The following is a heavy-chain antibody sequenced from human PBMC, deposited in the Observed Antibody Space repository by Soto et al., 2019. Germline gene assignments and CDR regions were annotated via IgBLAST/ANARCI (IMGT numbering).Heavy chain of an antibody. J-gene: IGHJ4*02. CDR2: INHSGST. V-gene: IGHV4-34*01. CDR3: ASYSSGWTRFDY. CDR1: GGSFSGYY. Sequence: QVQLQQWGAGLLKPSETLSLTCAVYGGSFSGYYWSWIRQPPGKGLEWIGEINHSGSTNYNPSLKSRFTISVDTSKNQFSLKLSSVTAADTAVYYCASYSSGWTRFDYWGQGTLVTVSS. D-gene: IGHD6-19*01.